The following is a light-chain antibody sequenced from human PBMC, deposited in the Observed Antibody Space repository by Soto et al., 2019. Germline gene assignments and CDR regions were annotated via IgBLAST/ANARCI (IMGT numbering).Light chain of an antibody. Sequence: EIVMTQSPATLSVSPGERATLSCRASQSVSSNLAWYQQKPGQAPRLLIYGASTRATVIPAGFSGSGSGTEFTLTISSLQSEDSAVYYCQQYHSWPPTFGQGTKVEIK. CDR1: QSVSSN. CDR3: QQYHSWPPT. CDR2: GAS. V-gene: IGKV3-15*01. J-gene: IGKJ1*01.